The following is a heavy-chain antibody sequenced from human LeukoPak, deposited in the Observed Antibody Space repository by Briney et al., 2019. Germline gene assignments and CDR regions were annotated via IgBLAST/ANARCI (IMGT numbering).Heavy chain of an antibody. CDR3: ARHGWHAWYFDL. CDR2: INQRRNT. CDR1: GESFSGYS. D-gene: IGHD6-19*01. Sequence: SETLSLTCVVYGESFSGYSWSWIRQPPGKGLEWIGEINQRRNTNYNPSLKSRVTISIDTSKNQFSLKLSSVTAADTAVYYCARHGWHAWYFDLWGRGTLVTASS. V-gene: IGHV4-34*01. J-gene: IGHJ2*01.